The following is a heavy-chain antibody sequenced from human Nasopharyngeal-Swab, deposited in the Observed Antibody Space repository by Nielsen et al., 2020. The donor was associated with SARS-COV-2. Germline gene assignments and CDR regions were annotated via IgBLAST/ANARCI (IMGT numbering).Heavy chain of an antibody. CDR2: ISYDGSNK. V-gene: IGHV3-30*03. D-gene: IGHD3-10*01. Sequence: GESLKISCAASGFTFSSYGMHWVRQAPGKGLEWVAVISYDGSNKYYADSVKGRFTISRDNSKNTLYLQMNSLRAEDTAVYYCAIGTITMVRGVIGWFDPWGQGTLVTVSS. J-gene: IGHJ5*02. CDR3: AIGTITMVRGVIGWFDP. CDR1: GFTFSSYG.